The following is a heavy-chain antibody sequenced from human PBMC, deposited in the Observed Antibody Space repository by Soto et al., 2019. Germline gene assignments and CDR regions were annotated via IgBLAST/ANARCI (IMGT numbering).Heavy chain of an antibody. CDR1: GGSISSGGYY. CDR3: ARKRGGNSDD. Sequence: SETLSLTCTVSGGSISSGGYYWSWIRPHPGKGLEWIGYIYYSGSTYYNPSLKSRVTISVDTSKNQFSLKLSSVTAADTAVYYCARKRGGNSDDWGQGTLFTVSS. CDR2: IYYSGST. J-gene: IGHJ4*02. V-gene: IGHV4-31*03. D-gene: IGHD2-21*02.